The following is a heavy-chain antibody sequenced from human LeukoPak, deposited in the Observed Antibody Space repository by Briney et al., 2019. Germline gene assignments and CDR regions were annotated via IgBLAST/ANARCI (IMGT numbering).Heavy chain of an antibody. Sequence: GGSLRLSCAASGFTFSSYWMSWVRQAPGKGLEWVANIKQDGSEKYYVDSMKGRFTISRDNAKNSLYLQMNSLRAEDTAVYYCARVRDSYYYGSGSHAPDYWGQGTLVTVSS. J-gene: IGHJ4*02. D-gene: IGHD3-10*01. V-gene: IGHV3-7*01. CDR3: ARVRDSYYYGSGSHAPDY. CDR1: GFTFSSYW. CDR2: IKQDGSEK.